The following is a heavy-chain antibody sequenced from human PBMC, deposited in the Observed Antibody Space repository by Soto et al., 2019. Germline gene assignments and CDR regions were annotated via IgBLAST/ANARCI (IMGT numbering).Heavy chain of an antibody. CDR1: GGTFSSYT. D-gene: IGHD2-15*01. V-gene: IGHV1-69*02. CDR3: ARSQGGSSSLDIYYYYYYGMDV. CDR2: IIPILGIA. J-gene: IGHJ6*02. Sequence: SVKVSCKASGGTFSSYTISWVRQAPGQGLEWMGRIIPILGIANYAQKFQGRVTITADKSTSTGYMELSSLRSEDTAVYYCARSQGGSSSLDIYYYYYYGMDVWGQGTTVTVSS.